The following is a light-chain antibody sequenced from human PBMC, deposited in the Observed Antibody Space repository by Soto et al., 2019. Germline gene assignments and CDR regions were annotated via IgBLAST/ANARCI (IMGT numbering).Light chain of an antibody. CDR1: QSVSSSY. CDR2: GAS. J-gene: IGKJ1*01. CDR3: QQYESYSWT. Sequence: IVFTHSPCTLSLSPGERATLSCRASQSVSSSYLAWYQQKPGQAPRLLIYGASSRVTGIPDRSSGSGSGTEFTLTISSLQPDDSATYYCQQYESYSWTFGQGTKVDIK. V-gene: IGKV3-20*01.